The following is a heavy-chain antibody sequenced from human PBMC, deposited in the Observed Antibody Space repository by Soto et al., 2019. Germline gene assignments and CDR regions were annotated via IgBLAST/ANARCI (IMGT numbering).Heavy chain of an antibody. V-gene: IGHV3-30*18. Sequence: GSLRLSCAASGFTFSSYGMHRVRQAPGKGLEWVAVISYDGSNKYYADSVKGRFTISRDNSKNTLYLQMNSLRAEDTAVYYCAKDGALLEWLYYMDVWGKGTTVTVSS. D-gene: IGHD3-3*01. CDR3: AKDGALLEWLYYMDV. J-gene: IGHJ6*03. CDR1: GFTFSSYG. CDR2: ISYDGSNK.